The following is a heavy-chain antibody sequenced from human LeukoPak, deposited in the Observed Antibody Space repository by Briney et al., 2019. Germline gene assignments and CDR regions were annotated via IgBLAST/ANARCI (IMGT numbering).Heavy chain of an antibody. CDR2: IWYDGSNK. V-gene: IGHV3-33*01. CDR3: ARVEDGYRMFHDY. J-gene: IGHJ4*02. D-gene: IGHD5-24*01. Sequence: PGGSLRLSCAASGFTFSSYGMHWVRQAPGKGLEWVAVIWYDGSNKYYADSVKGRFTISRDNSKNTLYLQMNSLRAEDTAVYYCARVEDGYRMFHDYWGQGTLVTVSS. CDR1: GFTFSSYG.